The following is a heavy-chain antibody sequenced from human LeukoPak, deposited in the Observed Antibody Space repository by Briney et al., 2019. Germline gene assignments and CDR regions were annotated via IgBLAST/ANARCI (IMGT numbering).Heavy chain of an antibody. J-gene: IGHJ5*02. CDR1: GFTFSSYS. V-gene: IGHV3-21*01. D-gene: IGHD2-2*02. CDR3: ARARYCSSTSCYNWFDP. CDR2: ISSGSSYI. Sequence: GGSLRLSCAASGFTFSSYSMNWVRQAPGKGLEWVSSISSGSSYIYYADSVKGRFTISRDNAKNSLYLQMNSLRAEDTAVYYCARARYCSSTSCYNWFDPWGQGTLVTVSS.